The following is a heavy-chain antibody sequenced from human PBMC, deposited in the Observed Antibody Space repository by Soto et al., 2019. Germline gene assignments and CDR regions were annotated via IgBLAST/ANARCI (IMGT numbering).Heavy chain of an antibody. J-gene: IGHJ6*02. CDR2: ISSSSSTI. CDR3: ARPLYDYGGKGGGYYGMDV. Sequence: GGSLRLSCAASGFTFSSYSMNWVRQAPGKGLEWVSYISSSSSTIYYADSVKGRFTISRDNAKNSLYLQMNSLRDEDTAVYYCARPLYDYGGKGGGYYGMDVWGQGTTVTVSS. V-gene: IGHV3-48*02. CDR1: GFTFSSYS. D-gene: IGHD4-17*01.